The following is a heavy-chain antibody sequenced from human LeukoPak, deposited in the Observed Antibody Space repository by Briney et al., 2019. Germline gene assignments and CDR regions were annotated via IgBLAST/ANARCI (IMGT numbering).Heavy chain of an antibody. V-gene: IGHV3-7*04. CDR2: IEIDGNER. Sequence: PGGSLRLSCAASGFTFSDYWMSWVRQAPGKGLEWVANIEIDGNERYYVDSVKGRFTISRENAKNSLYLQMNSLRGEDTAVYYCARYCGGDCYSPHDAFDIWGQGTMVTVSS. CDR3: ARYCGGDCYSPHDAFDI. D-gene: IGHD2-21*02. J-gene: IGHJ3*02. CDR1: GFTFSDYW.